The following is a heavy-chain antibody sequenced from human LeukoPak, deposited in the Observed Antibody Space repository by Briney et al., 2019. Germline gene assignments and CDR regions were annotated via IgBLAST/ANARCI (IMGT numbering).Heavy chain of an antibody. CDR2: IGPDSKTK. CDR3: ARDIGFTVVRGTMLYYYAMDV. J-gene: IGHJ6*02. Sequence: GGSLRLSCAASAFSFIDSYMRWIRQAPGKGMEWISYIGPDSKTKYYADSVKGRFTISRDNARNSLYLQMNSLRAEDTAVYYCARDIGFTVVRGTMLYYYAMDVWGQGTTVTISS. D-gene: IGHD3-10*01. CDR1: AFSFIDSY. V-gene: IGHV3-11*01.